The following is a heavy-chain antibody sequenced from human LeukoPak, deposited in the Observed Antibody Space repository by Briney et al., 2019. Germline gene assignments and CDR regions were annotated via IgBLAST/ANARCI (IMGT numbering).Heavy chain of an antibody. CDR2: ITSTSSSM. J-gene: IGHJ4*02. Sequence: GGSLRLSCAASGFTFSTYRMHWVRQAPGKGLEWVSSITSTSSSMSYADSVEGRFTISRDNSKNSLYLQMNSLRTEDTALYFCAKDHYYGSGSYSRWVYFDYWGQGTLVTVSS. CDR1: GFTFSTYR. V-gene: IGHV3-21*04. D-gene: IGHD3-10*01. CDR3: AKDHYYGSGSYSRWVYFDY.